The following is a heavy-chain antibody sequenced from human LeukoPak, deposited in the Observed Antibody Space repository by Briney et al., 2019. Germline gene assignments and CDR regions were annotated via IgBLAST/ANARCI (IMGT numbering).Heavy chain of an antibody. CDR2: IYYSGST. CDR1: GGSISSSSYY. Sequence: PSETLSLTCTVSGGSISSSSYYWGWIRQPPGKGLEWIGSIYYSGSTYYNPSLKSRVTISVDTSKNHFSLKLTSVTAADTAVYYCARGLEWGDGFDIWGQGTMVTVSP. D-gene: IGHD1-1*01. J-gene: IGHJ3*02. V-gene: IGHV4-39*02. CDR3: ARGLEWGDGFDI.